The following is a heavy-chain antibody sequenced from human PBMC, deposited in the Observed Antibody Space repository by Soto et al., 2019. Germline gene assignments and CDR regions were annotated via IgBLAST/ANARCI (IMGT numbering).Heavy chain of an antibody. CDR1: GASIRCYY. D-gene: IGHD2-15*01. CDR2: IYYSGST. V-gene: IGHV4-59*01. Sequence: PSETLSLTCTVSGASIRCYYWSWIRQPPGMGLEWIGYIYYSGSTNYNPSLKSRVTISVDTSKNQFSLKLSSVTAADTAVYYCARVLPRYCSGGSCYSAFYYFDYWGQGTLVTVS. CDR3: ARVLPRYCSGGSCYSAFYYFDY. J-gene: IGHJ4*02.